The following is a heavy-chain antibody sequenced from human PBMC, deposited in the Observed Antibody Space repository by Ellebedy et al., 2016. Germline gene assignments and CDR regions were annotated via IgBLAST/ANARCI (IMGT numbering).Heavy chain of an antibody. D-gene: IGHD3-10*01. CDR1: GGSFSGYY. V-gene: IGHV4-34*01. CDR2: INHSGST. CDR3: ARGKSMVRGDY. J-gene: IGHJ4*02. Sequence: GSLRLSCAVYGGSFSGYYWSWIRQPPGKGLEWIGEINHSGSTNYNPSLKSRVTISVDTSKNQFSLKLSSVTAADTAVYYCARGKSMVRGDYWGQGTLVTVSS.